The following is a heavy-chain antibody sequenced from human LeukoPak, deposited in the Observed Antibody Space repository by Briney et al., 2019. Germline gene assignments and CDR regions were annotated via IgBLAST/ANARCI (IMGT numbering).Heavy chain of an antibody. CDR3: ARGRVRYFDWLLYSYYYGMDV. D-gene: IGHD3-9*01. V-gene: IGHV3-7*01. Sequence: GRSLRLSCEASGFSFRDYRMTWIRQAPGKGLEWVANIKQDTIEKNYLDSVRGRFTISRDNAKNSLYLQMNSLRAEDTAVYYCARGRVRYFDWLLYSYYYGMDVWGQGTTVTVSS. CDR2: IKQDTIEK. CDR1: GFSFRDYR. J-gene: IGHJ6*02.